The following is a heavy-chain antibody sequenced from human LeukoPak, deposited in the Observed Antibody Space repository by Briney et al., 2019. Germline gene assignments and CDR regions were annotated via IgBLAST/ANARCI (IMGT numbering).Heavy chain of an antibody. CDR3: ATGGFHSGRIFDY. CDR1: GYTLTELS. CDR2: FDPEDGET. D-gene: IGHD1-26*01. Sequence: ASVKVSCKVSGYTLTELSMHLVRQAPGKGLEWMGGFDPEDGETIYAQKFQGRVTMTEDTSTDTAYMELSSLRSEDTAVYYCATGGFHSGRIFDYWGQGTLVTVSS. J-gene: IGHJ4*02. V-gene: IGHV1-24*01.